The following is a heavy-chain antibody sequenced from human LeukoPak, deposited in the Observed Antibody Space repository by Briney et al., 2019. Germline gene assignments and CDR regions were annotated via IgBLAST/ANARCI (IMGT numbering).Heavy chain of an antibody. CDR3: ARVFQDSSGYPFDY. CDR1: GGSMSSYY. D-gene: IGHD3-22*01. J-gene: IGHJ4*02. Sequence: PSETLSLTCTVSGGSMSSYYWSWIRQPPGKGLEWIGYTYYSGNTNYNPSLKSRVTISVDTSKNKFSLKVSSVTAADTAVYYCARVFQDSSGYPFDYGGQGSLVTVSA. V-gene: IGHV4-59*01. CDR2: TYYSGNT.